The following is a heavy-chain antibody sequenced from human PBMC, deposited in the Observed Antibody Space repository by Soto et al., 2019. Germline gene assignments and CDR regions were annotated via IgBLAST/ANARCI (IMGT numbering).Heavy chain of an antibody. V-gene: IGHV5-51*01. J-gene: IGHJ6*02. CDR1: GYSFTSYW. Sequence: PGESLKISCKGSGYSFTSYWIGWVRQMPGKGLEWMGIIYPGDSDTRYSPSFQGQVTISADKSISTAYLQWSSLKASGTAMYYCARGAAGGFLEWLPLDVWGQGTTVTVSS. D-gene: IGHD3-3*01. CDR2: IYPGDSDT. CDR3: ARGAAGGFLEWLPLDV.